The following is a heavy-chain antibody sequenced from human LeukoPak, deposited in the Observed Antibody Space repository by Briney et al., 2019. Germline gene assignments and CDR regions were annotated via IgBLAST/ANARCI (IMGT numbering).Heavy chain of an antibody. CDR3: AREVGRGLFDY. CDR2: IYHSGST. J-gene: IGHJ4*02. V-gene: IGHV4-4*02. CDR1: GGSINSSNW. D-gene: IGHD1-26*01. Sequence: PSGTLSLTCAVSGGSINSSNWWSWVRQPPGKGLEWIGEIYHSGSTKYDPSLKSRVAISVDKSKNQFSLKLSSVTAADTAVYYCAREVGRGLFDYWGQGTLVTVSS.